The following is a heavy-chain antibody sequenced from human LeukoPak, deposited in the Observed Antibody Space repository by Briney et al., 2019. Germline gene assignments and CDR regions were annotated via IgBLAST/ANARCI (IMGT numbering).Heavy chain of an antibody. CDR3: ARTGTDDAFDI. CDR1: GYTFTSYY. CDR2: INPSGGST. Sequence: ASVKVSCKASGYTFTSYYMHWVRQAPGQGLEWMGIINPSGGSTSYAQKFQGRVTLTRDTSTSTVYMELSSLRSEDTAVYYCARTGTDDAFDIWGQGTMVTVSS. J-gene: IGHJ3*02. D-gene: IGHD1-1*01. V-gene: IGHV1-46*01.